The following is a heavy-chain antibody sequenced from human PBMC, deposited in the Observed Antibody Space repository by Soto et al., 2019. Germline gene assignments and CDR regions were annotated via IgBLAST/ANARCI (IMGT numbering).Heavy chain of an antibody. V-gene: IGHV1-18*01. D-gene: IGHD3-10*01. CDR3: ASAGDLPYYYYGMEV. CDR1: GYTFTTSG. Sequence: QVQLVQSGGEVKKPGASVKVSCKASGYTFTTSGVSWVRQAPGQGLEWMGWGSGYNGNTKYEEKVHDTLTKTTDTSTSTAYPELRSLTTDDTAVYYCASAGDLPYYYYGMEVWGQGTTVIVSS. J-gene: IGHJ6*02. CDR2: GSGYNGNT.